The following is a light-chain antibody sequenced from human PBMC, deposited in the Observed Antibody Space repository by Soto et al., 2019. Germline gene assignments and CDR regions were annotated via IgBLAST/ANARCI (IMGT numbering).Light chain of an antibody. J-gene: IGLJ3*02. CDR1: SSNIGAGYD. CDR2: GNN. Sequence: QSVLTQPPSVSGAPGQRVTISCTGSSSNIGAGYDVQWYQQLPGTAPKLLIYGNNNRPSGVPDRFSGSKSGTSGSLAITGLQAEDEAYYYCQSFDSSLSGSWVFGGGTKLTVL. CDR3: QSFDSSLSGSWV. V-gene: IGLV1-40*01.